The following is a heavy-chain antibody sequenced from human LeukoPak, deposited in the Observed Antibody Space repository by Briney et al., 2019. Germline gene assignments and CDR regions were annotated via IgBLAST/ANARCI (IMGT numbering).Heavy chain of an antibody. CDR2: IIPIFGTA. D-gene: IGHD1-1*01. J-gene: IGHJ6*03. Sequence: TSVKVSCKASGGTFSSYAISWVRQAPGQGLEWMGGIIPIFGTANYAQKFQGRVTITTDESTSTAYMELSSLRSEDTAVYYCARNTRDYYYYYYMDVWGKGTTVTVSS. CDR1: GGTFSSYA. V-gene: IGHV1-69*05. CDR3: ARNTRDYYYYYYMDV.